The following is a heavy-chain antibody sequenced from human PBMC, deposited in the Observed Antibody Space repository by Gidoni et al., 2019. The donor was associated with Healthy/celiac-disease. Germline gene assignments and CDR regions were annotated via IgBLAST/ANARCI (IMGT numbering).Heavy chain of an antibody. Sequence: EVQLLESGGGLVQPGGSLRLSCAASGFPFRSYAMSWFRQAPGKGLEGVSAISGSGGSTYYADAVKGRFTISRDNSKNTLYLQMNSLRAEDTAVYYCARHYDILTGYYSPDYYYYGMDVWGQGTTVTVSS. V-gene: IGHV3-23*01. CDR2: ISGSGGST. J-gene: IGHJ6*02. CDR3: ARHYDILTGYYSPDYYYYGMDV. CDR1: GFPFRSYA. D-gene: IGHD3-9*01.